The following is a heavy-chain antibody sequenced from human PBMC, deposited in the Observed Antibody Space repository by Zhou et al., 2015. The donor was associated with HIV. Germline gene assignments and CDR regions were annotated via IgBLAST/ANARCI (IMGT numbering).Heavy chain of an antibody. CDR1: GGTFSSYA. CDR3: ARENQVITIFGVVNSYYGMGR. CDR2: IIPIFGTA. Sequence: QVQLVQSGAEVKKPGSSVKVSCKASGGTFSSYAISWVRQAPGQGLEWMGGIIPIFGTANYAQKFQGRVTITADESTSTAYMELSSLRSEDTAVYYCARENQVITIFGVVNSYYGMGRLGPRGPRSPSP. D-gene: IGHD3-3*01. V-gene: IGHV1-69*12. J-gene: IGHJ6*02.